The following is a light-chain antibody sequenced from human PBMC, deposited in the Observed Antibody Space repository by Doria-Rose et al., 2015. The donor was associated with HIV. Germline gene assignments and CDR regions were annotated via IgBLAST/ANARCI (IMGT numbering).Light chain of an antibody. J-gene: IGKJ5*01. V-gene: IGKV4-1*01. CDR2: WAS. CDR3: QQYYITPIT. CDR1: QSILDTSNGRNN. Sequence: TQSPDSLAVSLGERATINCKSSQSILDTSNGRNNLTWYQQKPGQPPKPLIHWASTRESGVPDRFSGSGPGTDFTLTISSLQAEDVAVYYCQQYYITPITFGQGTRLEIK.